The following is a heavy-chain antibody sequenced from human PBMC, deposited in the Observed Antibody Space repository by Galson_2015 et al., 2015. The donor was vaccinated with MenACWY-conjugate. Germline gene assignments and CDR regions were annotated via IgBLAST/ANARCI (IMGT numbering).Heavy chain of an antibody. Sequence: CAISGDSVSSNSAAWNWIRQSPSRGLEWLGRTYYRSKWYNDYAVSVKSRITINPDTSKNQFSLQLNSVTPEDTAVYYCARDRSTTGTTSGENWFDPWGQGTLVTVSS. CDR3: ARDRSTTGTTSGENWFDP. D-gene: IGHD1-1*01. V-gene: IGHV6-1*01. J-gene: IGHJ5*02. CDR1: GDSVSSNSAA. CDR2: TYYRSKWYN.